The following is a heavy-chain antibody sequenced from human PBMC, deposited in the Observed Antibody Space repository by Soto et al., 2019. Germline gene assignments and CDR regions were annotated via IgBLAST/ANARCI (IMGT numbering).Heavy chain of an antibody. J-gene: IGHJ4*02. CDR1: GFTFSSYA. D-gene: IGHD1-1*01. CDR3: ASHIRTTGTLPLDY. CDR2: ISAGGGST. Sequence: EVQLLESGGGLVQPGGSLRLSCAASGFTFSSYAMSWVRQAPGKGLEWVSGISAGGGSTNYADSVKGRFNLSRDNSKNTLYLQMNSLRAEDTAVYYCASHIRTTGTLPLDYWGQGTLVTVSS. V-gene: IGHV3-23*01.